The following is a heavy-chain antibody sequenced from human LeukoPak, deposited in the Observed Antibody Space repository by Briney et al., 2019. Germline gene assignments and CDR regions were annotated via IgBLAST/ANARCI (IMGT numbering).Heavy chain of an antibody. D-gene: IGHD3-9*01. V-gene: IGHV4-38-2*02. J-gene: IGHJ3*02. CDR3: ARALDYDILTPGAFDI. CDR1: GYSISSGYY. CDR2: IHHSGST. Sequence: SETLSLTCIVSGYSISSGYYWGWVRQSPGKRLEWIGNIHHSGSTYYNPSLKSRVTISVDTSKNQLSLKLSSVTAADTAVYYCARALDYDILTPGAFDIWGQGTMVTVSS.